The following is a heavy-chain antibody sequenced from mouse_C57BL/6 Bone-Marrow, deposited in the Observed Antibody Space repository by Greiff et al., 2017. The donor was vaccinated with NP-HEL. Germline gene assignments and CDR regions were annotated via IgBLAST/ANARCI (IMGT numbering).Heavy chain of an antibody. D-gene: IGHD1-1*01. V-gene: IGHV3-8*01. CDR3: ARESHYYGSSPRWYFDV. J-gene: IGHJ1*03. CDR1: GYSITSDY. CDR2: ISYSGST. Sequence: EVKLMESGPGLAKPSQTLSLTCSVTGYSITSDYWNWIRKFPGNKLEYMGYISYSGSTYYNPSLKSRISITRDTSKNQYYLQLNSVTTEDTATYYCARESHYYGSSPRWYFDVWGTGTTVTVSS.